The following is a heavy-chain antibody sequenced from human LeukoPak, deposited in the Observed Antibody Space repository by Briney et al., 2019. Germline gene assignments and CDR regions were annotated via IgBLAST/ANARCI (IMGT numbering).Heavy chain of an antibody. V-gene: IGHV4-59*06. J-gene: IGHJ3*02. CDR2: IYYSGST. CDR1: GGSISSYY. CDR3: ARDRGDDTTWAHAFDI. Sequence: SETLSLTCTVSGGSISSYYWSWIRQHPGKGLEWIGYIYYSGSTYYNPSLKSRVTISVDTSKNQFSLKLSSVTAADTAVYYCARDRGDDTTWAHAFDIWGQGTMVTVSS. D-gene: IGHD1-1*01.